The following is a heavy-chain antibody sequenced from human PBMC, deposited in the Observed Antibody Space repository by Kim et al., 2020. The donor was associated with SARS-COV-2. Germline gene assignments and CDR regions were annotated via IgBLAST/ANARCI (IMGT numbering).Heavy chain of an antibody. J-gene: IGHJ4*02. CDR3: ARDRHCSGGSCYFDY. CDR1: GGSISSSNW. D-gene: IGHD2-15*01. V-gene: IGHV4-4*02. Sequence: SETLSLTCAVSGGSISSSNWWSWVRQPPGKGLEWIGEIYHSGSTNYNPSLKSRVTISVDKSKNQFSLKLSSVTAADTAVYYCARDRHCSGGSCYFDYWGQGTLVTVSS. CDR2: IYHSGST.